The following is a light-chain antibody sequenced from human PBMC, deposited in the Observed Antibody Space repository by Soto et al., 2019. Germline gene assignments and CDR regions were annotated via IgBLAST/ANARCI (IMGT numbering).Light chain of an antibody. J-gene: IGKJ2*01. Sequence: EIVLTQSPGTLSLSPGERATLSCRASQSVTSDFLAWYQQKPGQAPRLLIYGASTRAAGVPDRVSGSGSGTDFTLTITRLEPEDFAVYYCQQYGRSSLMFTFGQGTKLGV. CDR1: QSVTSDF. CDR3: QQYGRSSLMFT. V-gene: IGKV3-20*01. CDR2: GAS.